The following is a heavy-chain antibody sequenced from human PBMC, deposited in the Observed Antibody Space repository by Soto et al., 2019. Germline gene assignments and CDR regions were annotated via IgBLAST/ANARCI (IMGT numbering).Heavy chain of an antibody. Sequence: PSATLSLTCAVSGGSISSEIFSWSWIRQPPGKGLEWIGYIYHTGSTNYNPSLNGRVGISIDTSKNQFSLKLYSVTAADTAVYYCARQGIATTEFDYWGQGALVTVSS. J-gene: IGHJ4*02. CDR2: IYHTGST. CDR3: ARQGIATTEFDY. V-gene: IGHV4-30-2*01. CDR1: GGSISSEIFS.